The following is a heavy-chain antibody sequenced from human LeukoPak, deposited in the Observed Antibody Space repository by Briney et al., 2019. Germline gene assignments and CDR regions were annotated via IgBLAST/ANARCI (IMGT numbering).Heavy chain of an antibody. CDR1: GFTFSSYS. J-gene: IGHJ4*02. CDR3: ARDLGIAARPQFSDILTGYFDY. Sequence: GGSLRLSCAASGFTFSSYSMNWVRQAPGKGLEWVSYISSSSTIYYADSVKGRFTISRDNAKNSLYLQMNSLRAEDTAVYYCARDLGIAARPQFSDILTGYFDYWGQGTLVTVSS. CDR2: ISSSSTI. D-gene: IGHD3-9*01. V-gene: IGHV3-48*01.